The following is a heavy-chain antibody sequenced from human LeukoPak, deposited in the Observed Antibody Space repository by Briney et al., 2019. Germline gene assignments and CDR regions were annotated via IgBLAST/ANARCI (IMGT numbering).Heavy chain of an antibody. D-gene: IGHD5-24*01. CDR2: ISYSGST. CDR3: ARADMATVFDF. CDR1: GGSISSGADY. J-gene: IGHJ4*02. Sequence: SETLSFTCTVSGGSISSGADYWSWIRQHPGKGLEWIGYISYSGSTYYNPSLKTRLTISVDTSKNQFSLKLDSVTAADTALYYCARADMATVFDFWGRGTLVTVSS. V-gene: IGHV4-31*03.